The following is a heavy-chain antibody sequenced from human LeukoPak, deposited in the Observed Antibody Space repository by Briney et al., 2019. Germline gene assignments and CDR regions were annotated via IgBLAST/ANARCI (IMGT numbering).Heavy chain of an antibody. CDR2: ISSSGSTI. V-gene: IGHV3-11*04. CDR1: GFTFSDYY. CDR3: ARDDDKYYMDV. J-gene: IGHJ6*03. Sequence: PGGSLRLSCAASGFTFSDYYMSXXRQAXGXXLXXVSYISSSGSTIYYADSVKGRFTISRDNAKNSLYLQMNSLRAEDTAVYYCARDDDKYYMDVWGKGTTVTVSS.